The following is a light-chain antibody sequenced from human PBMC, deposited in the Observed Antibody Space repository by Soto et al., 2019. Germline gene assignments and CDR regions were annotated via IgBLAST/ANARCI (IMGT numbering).Light chain of an antibody. J-gene: IGLJ3*02. CDR2: GNS. CDR1: SFNFGAGYD. CDR3: QSYDTSLGRVV. V-gene: IGLV1-40*01. Sequence: QSVLTQPPSVSGAPGQRVTISCTGNSFNFGAGYDVHWYQQLPGTAPKLLIYGNSHRPSGVPGRFSGSKSGTSASLAITGLQAEDEADYYCQSYDTSLGRVVFAGGTK.